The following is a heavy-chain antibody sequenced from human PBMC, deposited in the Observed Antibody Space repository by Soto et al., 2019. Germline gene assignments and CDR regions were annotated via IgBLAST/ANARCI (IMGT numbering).Heavy chain of an antibody. CDR2: ISGSGGST. Sequence: LRLSCAASGLTFSSYAMSWVRQAPGKGLEWVSVISGSGGSTYYADSVKGRFTISRDNYKNTLYLQMNRLRAEDTDVYYCAKDPIVVVPPRLSHSWGQGTLVTVSS. V-gene: IGHV3-23*01. J-gene: IGHJ4*02. CDR1: GLTFSSYA. CDR3: AKDPIVVVPPRLSHS. D-gene: IGHD3-22*01.